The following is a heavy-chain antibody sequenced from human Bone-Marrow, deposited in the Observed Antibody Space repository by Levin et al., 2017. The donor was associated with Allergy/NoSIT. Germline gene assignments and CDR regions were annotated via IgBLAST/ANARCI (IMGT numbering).Heavy chain of an antibody. Sequence: GESLKISCETSGYTFGAFWIGWVRQMPGKGLELMGVIYPGDSNARYTPAFEGQVSISADKSTATAYLEWTRLKASDTATYFCGRFPISRDSSGRYADYWGQGTRVTVSS. V-gene: IGHV5-51*01. CDR2: IYPGDSNA. J-gene: IGHJ4*02. CDR1: GYTFGAFW. CDR3: GRFPISRDSSGRYADY. D-gene: IGHD6-19*01.